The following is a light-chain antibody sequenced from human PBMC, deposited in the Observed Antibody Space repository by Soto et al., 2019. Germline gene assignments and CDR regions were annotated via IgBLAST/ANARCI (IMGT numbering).Light chain of an antibody. Sequence: QSVLTQPPSVSGTPGQGVTISCTGSSSNIGAGYDVHWYQQLPGTAPKLLIYGNSNRPSGVPDRFSGSKSGTSASLAITGLQAEDEADYYCQSYDSSLSGSVVFGGGTQLNVL. V-gene: IGLV1-40*01. CDR3: QSYDSSLSGSVV. J-gene: IGLJ2*01. CDR2: GNS. CDR1: SSNIGAGYD.